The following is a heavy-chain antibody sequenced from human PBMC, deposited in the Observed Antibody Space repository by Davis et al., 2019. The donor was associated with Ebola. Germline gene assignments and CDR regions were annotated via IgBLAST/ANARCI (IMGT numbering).Heavy chain of an antibody. J-gene: IGHJ6*02. CDR3: AIDHRKHLWQTNYYGMDV. Sequence: ASVKVSCKVSGYTLREISMHWVRQAPGKGLEWMGGFDPEDGETVYAQKFRGRVTMTEDTSTDTAYLELSSLRSDDTAVYYCAIDHRKHLWQTNYYGMDVWGQGTTVTVSS. CDR2: FDPEDGET. D-gene: IGHD1-14*01. V-gene: IGHV1-24*01. CDR1: GYTLREIS.